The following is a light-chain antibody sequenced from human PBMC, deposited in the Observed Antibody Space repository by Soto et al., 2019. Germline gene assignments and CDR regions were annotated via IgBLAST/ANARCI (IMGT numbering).Light chain of an antibody. Sequence: DIQMTQSPSTLSASVGDRVTITCRASQSISSWLAWYQQKPGKAPKLLIYDASSLVSGVPSRFSGSGSGTEFTLTISSLQPDDFATYYCQQYNSYSGFGQGTKLEIK. V-gene: IGKV1-5*01. CDR3: QQYNSYSG. CDR1: QSISSW. CDR2: DAS. J-gene: IGKJ2*01.